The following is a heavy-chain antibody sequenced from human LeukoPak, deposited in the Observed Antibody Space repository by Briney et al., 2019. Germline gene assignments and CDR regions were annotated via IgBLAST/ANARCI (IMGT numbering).Heavy chain of an antibody. CDR3: ARLGYYGSARDGMDV. D-gene: IGHD3-10*01. CDR2: IDPSDSHV. CDR1: GYSFTSYW. J-gene: IGHJ6*02. V-gene: IGHV5-10-1*01. Sequence: GESLKISCKGSGYSFTSYWINWVRQMPGKGLEWMARIDPSDSHVNYSPSFEGHVTISADKSISTAYLQWSSLKASDTAMYYCARLGYYGSARDGMDVWGQGTMVTVSS.